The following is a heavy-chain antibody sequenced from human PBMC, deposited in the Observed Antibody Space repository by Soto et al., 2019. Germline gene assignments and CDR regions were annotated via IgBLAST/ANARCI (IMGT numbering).Heavy chain of an antibody. V-gene: IGHV5-51*01. CDR3: ARHLRASPYHY. J-gene: IGHJ4*02. CDR2: IYPGDSET. CDR1: GYTFTRYW. Sequence: HGESLKISCKTSGYTFTRYWIGWVRQMPGKGLEWVGIIYPGDSETRYSPSFQGQVTISVDKSITTAYLQWSSLQASDTAMYYCARHLRASPYHYWGQGTLVTVSS.